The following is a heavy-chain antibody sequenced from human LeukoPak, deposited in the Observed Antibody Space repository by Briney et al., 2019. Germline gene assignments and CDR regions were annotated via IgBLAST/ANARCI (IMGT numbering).Heavy chain of an antibody. CDR1: GFTFSSYA. J-gene: IGHJ4*02. V-gene: IGHV3-30-3*01. Sequence: GGSLRLSCAASGFTFSSYAMHWVRQAPGKGLEWVAVISYDGSNKYYADSVKGRFTISRDNSKNTLYLQMNSLRAEDTAVYYCARPVLNYDFWSGDPYWGQGTLVTVSS. D-gene: IGHD3-3*01. CDR2: ISYDGSNK. CDR3: ARPVLNYDFWSGDPY.